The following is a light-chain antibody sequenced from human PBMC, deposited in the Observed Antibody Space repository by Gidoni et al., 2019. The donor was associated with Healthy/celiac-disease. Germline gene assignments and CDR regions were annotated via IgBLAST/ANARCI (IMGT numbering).Light chain of an antibody. CDR1: QSVSSSY. CDR2: GAS. CDR3: QQYGST. J-gene: IGKJ4*01. V-gene: IGKV3-20*01. Sequence: EIVLTQSPGTLSLSPGERATLSCRASQSVSSSYLAWYQQKPGQAPRLLSYGASSRATGIPDRFSGSGSGTDFTLTISRLEPEDFAVYYCQQYGSTFXGXTKVXIK.